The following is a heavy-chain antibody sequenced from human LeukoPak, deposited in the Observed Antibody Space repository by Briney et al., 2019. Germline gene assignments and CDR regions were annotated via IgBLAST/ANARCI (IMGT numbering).Heavy chain of an antibody. Sequence: ASVKVSFKASGYTFNSYGISWVRQAPGQGLEWVGWISAYNGNTNYAQKLQGRITMTTDTSTSTAYMELRSLRSDDTALYYCARTYYDYLWGTYRYTYFDYWGQGTLVTVSS. CDR3: ARTYYDYLWGTYRYTYFDY. CDR1: GYTFNSYG. D-gene: IGHD3-16*02. V-gene: IGHV1-18*01. J-gene: IGHJ4*02. CDR2: ISAYNGNT.